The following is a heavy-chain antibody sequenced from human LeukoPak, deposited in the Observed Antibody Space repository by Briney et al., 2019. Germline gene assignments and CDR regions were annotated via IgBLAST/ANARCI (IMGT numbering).Heavy chain of an antibody. Sequence: GGSLRLSCAASGFTFSSYGMHWVRRAPGKGLEWVAFIRYDGSNKYYADSVKGRFTISRDNSKNTLYLQMNSLRAEDTAVYYCAKGGIVVVPAAIPFDYWGQGTLVTVSS. D-gene: IGHD2-2*01. CDR1: GFTFSSYG. CDR3: AKGGIVVVPAAIPFDY. V-gene: IGHV3-30*02. J-gene: IGHJ4*02. CDR2: IRYDGSNK.